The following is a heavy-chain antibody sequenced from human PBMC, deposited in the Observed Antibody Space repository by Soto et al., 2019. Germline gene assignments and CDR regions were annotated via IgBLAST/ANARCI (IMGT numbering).Heavy chain of an antibody. J-gene: IGHJ4*02. CDR1: GFTFSNYA. Sequence: GGSLRLSCAASGFTFSNYAMHWVRQAPGKGLEWVAVISYDGTNKYYADSVRGRFTISRDNSRNTLYLQMNSLRAEDTAAYYCARDDRSYPTNPFAYWGQGTLVTVSS. CDR3: ARDDRSYPTNPFAY. V-gene: IGHV3-30-3*01. D-gene: IGHD1-26*01. CDR2: ISYDGTNK.